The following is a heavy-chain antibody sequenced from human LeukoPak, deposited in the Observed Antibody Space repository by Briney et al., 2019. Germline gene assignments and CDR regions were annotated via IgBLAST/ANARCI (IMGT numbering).Heavy chain of an antibody. CDR2: ISSSSSYI. CDR3: ARDDSSGNYSTGYAFDI. Sequence: PGGSLRLSCAASGFTFSSYSMNWVRQAPGKGLEWVSSISSSSSYIYYADSVKGRFTISRDNAKNSLYLQMNSLRAEDTAVYYCARDDSSGNYSTGYAFDIWGQGTMVTVSS. CDR1: GFTFSSYS. V-gene: IGHV3-21*01. J-gene: IGHJ3*02. D-gene: IGHD3-22*01.